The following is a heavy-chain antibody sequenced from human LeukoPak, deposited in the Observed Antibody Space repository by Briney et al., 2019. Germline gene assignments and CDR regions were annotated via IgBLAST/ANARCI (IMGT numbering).Heavy chain of an antibody. V-gene: IGHV3-30*03. D-gene: IGHD3-22*01. CDR1: GFTFSTYG. Sequence: PGRSLTLSCAASGFTFSTYGMHWVRQAPGKGLEWVALISSDGSNKDYADSVKGRFTISRDNSKNTLYVQMNSLRAEDTAVYYCARDRSRGLDYWGQGTLVTVSS. CDR2: ISSDGSNK. CDR3: ARDRSRGLDY. J-gene: IGHJ4*02.